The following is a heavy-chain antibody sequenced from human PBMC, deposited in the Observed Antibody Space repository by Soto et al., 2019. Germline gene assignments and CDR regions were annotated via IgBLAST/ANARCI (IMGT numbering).Heavy chain of an antibody. CDR3: AKDDASPMTYSD. V-gene: IGHV3-23*01. Sequence: GGSLRLTCAASGCTFSSYAMSWVHQAPGKGLEWVSAISGSGGSTYYADSVKGRFTISRDNSKNTLYLQMNSLRAEDTAVYYCAKDDASPMTYSDWGQGTLVTVSS. CDR2: ISGSGGST. D-gene: IGHD2-15*01. CDR1: GCTFSSYA. J-gene: IGHJ4*02.